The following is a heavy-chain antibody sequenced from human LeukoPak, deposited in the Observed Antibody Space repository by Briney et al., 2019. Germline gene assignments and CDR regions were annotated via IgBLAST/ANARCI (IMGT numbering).Heavy chain of an antibody. CDR1: GDTFSSYA. D-gene: IGHD3-22*01. CDR2: IIPIFGTA. Sequence: ASVKVSCKATGDTFSSYAISWVRQAPGQGLEWMGGIIPIFGTANYAQKFQGRVTITADESTSTAYMELSSLRSEDTAVYYCARDSPQYYYDSSGYYRTREFDYWGQGTLVTVSS. CDR3: ARDSPQYYYDSSGYYRTREFDY. V-gene: IGHV1-69*01. J-gene: IGHJ4*02.